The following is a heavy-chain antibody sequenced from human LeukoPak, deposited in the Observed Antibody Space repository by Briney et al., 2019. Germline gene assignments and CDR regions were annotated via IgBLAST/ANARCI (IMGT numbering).Heavy chain of an antibody. V-gene: IGHV3-48*03. J-gene: IGHJ4*02. D-gene: IGHD4-17*01. CDR1: GFSFSSYG. CDR3: ARQDYGDFDY. Sequence: PGGSLRLSCAASGFSFSSYGMNWVRQAPGKGLEWVSYISGSGKTIYYADSVKGRFTVSRDNARNSLYLRMNSLRAEDTAVYYCARQDYGDFDYWGQGTLVTVSS. CDR2: ISGSGKTI.